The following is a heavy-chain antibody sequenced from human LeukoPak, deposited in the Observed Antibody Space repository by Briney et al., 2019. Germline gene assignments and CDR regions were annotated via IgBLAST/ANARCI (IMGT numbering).Heavy chain of an antibody. CDR3: ASDTDMYYYES. V-gene: IGHV4-28*03. Sequence: SETLSLTCAVTGYSISSSNWWGWIRQPPGKGLEWIGYIYYSGSTYYNPSLKSRVTMSVDTFKNQFSLKLSSVTAVDTAVYYCASDTDMYYYESWGQGTLVTVSS. J-gene: IGHJ4*02. CDR2: IYYSGST. CDR1: GYSISSSNW. D-gene: IGHD3-22*01.